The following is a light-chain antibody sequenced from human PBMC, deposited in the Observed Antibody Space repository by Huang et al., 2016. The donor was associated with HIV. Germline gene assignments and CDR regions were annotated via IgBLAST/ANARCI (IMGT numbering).Light chain of an antibody. CDR3: HQYTKWPSWT. J-gene: IGKJ1*01. Sequence: EIVMTQYPGTLTVSPGERATLSCRASQSVSSNLAWYQQKPGQTPRLLIYGASTRATGIPARFSGSGSGTEFTLTISSLQSEDFGVYYCHQYTKWPSWTFGQGTKVEIK. CDR2: GAS. CDR1: QSVSSN. V-gene: IGKV3-15*01.